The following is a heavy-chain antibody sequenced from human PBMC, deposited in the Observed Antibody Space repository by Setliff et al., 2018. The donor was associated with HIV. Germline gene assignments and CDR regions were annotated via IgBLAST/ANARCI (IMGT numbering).Heavy chain of an antibody. CDR2: INPNTGGT. V-gene: IGHV1-2*06. D-gene: IGHD3-22*01. CDR1: GYTLTGYY. CDR3: ARDFTYDYDSSGPG. Sequence: ASVKVSCKTSGYTLTGYYIHWVRQVPGQGLEWMGRINPNTGGTDYAQKFQGRVTMTGDTSISTAYMELSRLRSDDTAVYYCARDFTYDYDSSGPGWGQGTLVTVSS. J-gene: IGHJ4*02.